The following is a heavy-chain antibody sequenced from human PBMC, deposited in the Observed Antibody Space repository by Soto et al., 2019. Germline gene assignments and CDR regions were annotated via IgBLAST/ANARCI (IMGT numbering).Heavy chain of an antibody. D-gene: IGHD2-15*01. CDR2: IYYSGST. Sequence: QVQLQESGPGLVKPSQTLSLTCTVSGGSISSGGYYWSWIRQHPGQGLEWIGYIYYSGSTYYNPSLKSRVTISVDTSKNQFSLKLSSVTAADTAVYYCARSTNCSGGSCYSASWWFDPWGQGTLVTVSS. V-gene: IGHV4-31*03. J-gene: IGHJ5*02. CDR1: GGSISSGGYY. CDR3: ARSTNCSGGSCYSASWWFDP.